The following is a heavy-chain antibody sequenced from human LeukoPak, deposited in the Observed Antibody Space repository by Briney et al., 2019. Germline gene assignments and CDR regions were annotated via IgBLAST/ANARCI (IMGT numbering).Heavy chain of an antibody. CDR2: ISYDGSNK. V-gene: IGHV3-30*04. Sequence: SGGSLRLSCAASGFTFSSYAMHWVRQAPGKGLEWVAVISYDGSNKYYADSVKGRFTISRDNSKNTLYLQMNSLRAEDTAVYYCARGSSYGSGSHWGQGTLVTVSS. CDR1: GFTFSSYA. CDR3: ARGSSYGSGSH. J-gene: IGHJ4*02. D-gene: IGHD3-10*01.